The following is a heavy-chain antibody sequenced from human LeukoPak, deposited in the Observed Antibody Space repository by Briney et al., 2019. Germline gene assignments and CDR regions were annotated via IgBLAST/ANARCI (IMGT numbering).Heavy chain of an antibody. J-gene: IGHJ5*02. CDR2: IFYLGST. D-gene: IGHD2/OR15-2a*01. V-gene: IGHV4-30-4*01. CDR3: ARKYPDHWFDP. CDR1: GGSVSSGSYY. Sequence: SETLSLTCTVSGGSVSSGSYYWSWIRQPPGKDLEWIGYIFYLGSTYYNPSLRSRVSISVNTFQNQFSLKLTAVTAADTAVYYCARKYPDHWFDPWGQGTLVTVSS.